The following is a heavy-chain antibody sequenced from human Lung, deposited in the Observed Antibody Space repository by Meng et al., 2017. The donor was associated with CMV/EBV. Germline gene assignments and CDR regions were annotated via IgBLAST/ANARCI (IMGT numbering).Heavy chain of an antibody. J-gene: IGHJ2*01. CDR1: GGSISSYY. Sequence: GSLRLSCTVSGGSISSYYWSWIRQFPGKGLEWIGYIYYSGSTNYNPSLKSRVTISVDTSKSQFSLKLSSVTAADTAVYCCARVPDATIFGRWYFDLWGRGTLVTGSS. CDR2: IYYSGST. CDR3: ARVPDATIFGRWYFDL. V-gene: IGHV4-59*01. D-gene: IGHD3-3*01.